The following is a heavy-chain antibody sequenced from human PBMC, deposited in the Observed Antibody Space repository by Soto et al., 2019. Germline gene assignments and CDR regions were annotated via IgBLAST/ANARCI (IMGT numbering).Heavy chain of an antibody. D-gene: IGHD5-18*01. CDR1: GGSISSYY. CDR3: ARDLDTAMVHYFDY. Sequence: SETLSLTCTVSGGSISSYYWSWIRRPPGKGLEWIGYIYYSGSTNYNPSLKSRVTISVDTSKNQFSLKLSSVTAADTAVYYCARDLDTAMVHYFDYWGQGTLVTVSS. V-gene: IGHV4-59*01. J-gene: IGHJ4*02. CDR2: IYYSGST.